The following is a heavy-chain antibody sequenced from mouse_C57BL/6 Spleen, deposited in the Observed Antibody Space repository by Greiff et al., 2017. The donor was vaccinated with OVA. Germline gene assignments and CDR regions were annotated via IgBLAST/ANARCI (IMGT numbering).Heavy chain of an antibody. CDR3: VRGDSSGYYYAMDY. V-gene: IGHV10-3*01. CDR1: GFTFNTYA. CDR2: ISSKSSNYAT. D-gene: IGHD3-2*02. J-gene: IGHJ4*01. Sequence: EVKLVESGGGLVQPKGSLKLSCAASGFTFNTYAMHWVRQAPGKGLEWVARISSKSSNYATYYADSVKDRFTISRDDSQSMLYLQMNNLKTEDTAMYYCVRGDSSGYYYAMDYWGQGTSVTVSS.